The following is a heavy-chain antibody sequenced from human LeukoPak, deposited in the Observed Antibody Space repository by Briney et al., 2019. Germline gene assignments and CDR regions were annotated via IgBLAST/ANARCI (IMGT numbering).Heavy chain of an antibody. CDR1: GGSISSYY. V-gene: IGHV4-59*08. CDR3: ARHHGDTAMDRGNDAFDI. D-gene: IGHD5-18*01. CDR2: IYYSGST. J-gene: IGHJ3*02. Sequence: PSETLSLTCTVSGGSISSYYWSWIRQPPGKGLEWIGYIYYSGSTNYNPFLKSRVTISVDTSKNQFSLKLSSVTAADTAVYYCARHHGDTAMDRGNDAFDIWGQGTMVTVSS.